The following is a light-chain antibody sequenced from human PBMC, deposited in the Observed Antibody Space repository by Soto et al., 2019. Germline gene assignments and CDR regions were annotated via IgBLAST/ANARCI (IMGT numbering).Light chain of an antibody. Sequence: QSVLTQPPSASGTPGQTVTVSCSGSSSNIGSYTVNWYQQLPGTAPKLVIYSNHQRPSGVPDRFSGSKSGTSASLAISWLQSEDEADYYCAAWDDSLNGSVFGSGTKLTVL. V-gene: IGLV1-44*01. J-gene: IGLJ1*01. CDR1: SSNIGSYT. CDR2: SNH. CDR3: AAWDDSLNGSV.